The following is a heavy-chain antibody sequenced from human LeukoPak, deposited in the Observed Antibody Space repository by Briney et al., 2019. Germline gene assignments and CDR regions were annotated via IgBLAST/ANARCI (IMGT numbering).Heavy chain of an antibody. V-gene: IGHV1-69*05. D-gene: IGHD3-10*01. J-gene: IGHJ5*02. CDR3: ARQQYYGSGSYENWFDP. Sequence: SLKISCKAPGGTFSSYAISCVRHTPVQRLEWIGEIIPIFGTANYAQKFQGRVTITTDESTSTAYMEMSSLRSEDTAVYYCARQQYYGSGSYENWFDPWGQGTLVTVSS. CDR1: GGTFSSYA. CDR2: IIPIFGTA.